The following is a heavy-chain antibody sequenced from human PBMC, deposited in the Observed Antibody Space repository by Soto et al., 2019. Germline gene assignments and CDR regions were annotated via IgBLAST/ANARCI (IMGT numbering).Heavy chain of an antibody. D-gene: IGHD3-22*01. J-gene: IGHJ3*02. CDR3: ARELLYYDSSDYSWDDAFDI. Sequence: QLQLQESGSRLVKPSQTLSLTCAVSGGSLSSSAYSWSWIRQTPGKGLEWIGFIYQSGGTYYNPSLKSRVTLSLDRPKNQISLKLTSVTAADTAVYYCARELLYYDSSDYSWDDAFDIWGQGTMVTVSS. CDR2: IYQSGGT. V-gene: IGHV4-30-2*01. CDR1: GGSLSSSAYS.